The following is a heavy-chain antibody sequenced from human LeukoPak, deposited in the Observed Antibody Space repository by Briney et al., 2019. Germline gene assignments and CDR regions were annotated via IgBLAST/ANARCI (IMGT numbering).Heavy chain of an antibody. V-gene: IGHV1-2*02. CDR2: INPNSGGT. CDR3: AREFSRFGELSLDY. J-gene: IGHJ4*02. D-gene: IGHD3-10*01. CDR1: GYTFTGYY. Sequence: ASVKVSCKASGYTFTGYYMHWVRQAPGQGLEWMGWINPNSGGTNYAQKFQGRVTMTRDTSISTAYMELSRLRSDDTAVYYCAREFSRFGELSLDYWGQGTLVTVSS.